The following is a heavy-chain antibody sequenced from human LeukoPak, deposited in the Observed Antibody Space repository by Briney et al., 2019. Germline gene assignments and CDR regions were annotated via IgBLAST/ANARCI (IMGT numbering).Heavy chain of an antibody. D-gene: IGHD3-10*01. CDR3: ARLVQGPWEDY. CDR1: GGSISSYY. V-gene: IGHV4-59*08. J-gene: IGHJ4*02. CDR2: IYYSGST. Sequence: PSETLSLTCTVSGGSISSYYWSWIRQPPGKGLEWIGYIYYSGSTNYNPSLKSRVTISVDTSKNQFSLKLSSVTAADTAVYYCARLVQGPWEDYWGQGTLVTVSS.